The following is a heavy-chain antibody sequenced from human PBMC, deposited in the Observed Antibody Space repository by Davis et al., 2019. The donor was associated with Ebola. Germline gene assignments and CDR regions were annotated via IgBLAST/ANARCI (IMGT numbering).Heavy chain of an antibody. CDR2: ISYDGSNK. CDR1: GFTFSSYA. J-gene: IGHJ6*02. D-gene: IGHD3-10*01. Sequence: GESLKISCAASGFTFSSYAMHWVRQAPGKGLEWVAVISYDGSNKYYADSVKGRFTISRDNSKNTLYLQMNSLRAEDTAVYYCARDVGPWDYYYGMDVWGQGTTVTVSS. V-gene: IGHV3-30*04. CDR3: ARDVGPWDYYYGMDV.